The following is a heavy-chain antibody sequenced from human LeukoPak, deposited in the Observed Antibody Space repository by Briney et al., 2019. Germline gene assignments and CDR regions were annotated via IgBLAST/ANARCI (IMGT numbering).Heavy chain of an antibody. Sequence: SETLSLTCGVYGGSFSGYYWSWIRQAPGKGLEWIGEINHSGSTIYNPSLKSRVTISGDTSENQFSLRLSSVTAADTAVYYCARASYSYDISGWVPFDYWGQGTLVTVSS. CDR3: ARASYSYDISGWVPFDY. CDR1: GGSFSGYY. V-gene: IGHV4-34*01. J-gene: IGHJ4*02. D-gene: IGHD3-22*01. CDR2: INHSGST.